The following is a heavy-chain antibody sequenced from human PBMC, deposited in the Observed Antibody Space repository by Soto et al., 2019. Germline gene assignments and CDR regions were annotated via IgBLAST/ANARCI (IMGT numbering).Heavy chain of an antibody. J-gene: IGHJ3*02. Sequence: QVQLQESGPGLVKPSQTLSLTCTVSGGSISSGGYYWGWIRQHPGKGLEWIGSLYYSGNTYYNPSLKSRVTISLDASENQISLKLTSVTAADTAVYYCARTATVFGVGDAFNIWGQGTMVAVSS. V-gene: IGHV4-31*03. D-gene: IGHD3-3*01. CDR3: ARTATVFGVGDAFNI. CDR2: LYYSGNT. CDR1: GGSISSGGYY.